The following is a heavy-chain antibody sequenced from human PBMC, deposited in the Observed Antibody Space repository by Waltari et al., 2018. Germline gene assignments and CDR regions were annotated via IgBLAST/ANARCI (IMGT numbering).Heavy chain of an antibody. CDR1: DSRLPDHA. CDR3: ARELLGGGAFDS. J-gene: IGHJ4*02. D-gene: IGHD3-16*01. CDR2: VNTNTHNP. Sequence: QVRLVQSGSELRKPGAAVKVSFKDSDSRLPDHAMNWVRQAHGHGLQFLGWVNTNTHNPFYERGLAGRFVFSLDTSISTVYLEINSLKTEDNAVYYRARELLGGGAFDSWGQGTLVSVSS. V-gene: IGHV7-4-1*02.